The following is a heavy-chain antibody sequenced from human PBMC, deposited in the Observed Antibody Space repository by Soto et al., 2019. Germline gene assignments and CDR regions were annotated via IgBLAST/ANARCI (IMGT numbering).Heavy chain of an antibody. V-gene: IGHV1-2*02. CDR2: INPNSGGT. Sequence: ASVKVSCKASGYTFTGYYMHWVRQAPGQGLEWMGWINPNSGGTNYAQKFQGRVTMTRDTSISTAYMELSRLRSDDTAVYYCARAVAARDNWFDPWGQGTLVIVSS. D-gene: IGHD6-6*01. CDR1: GYTFTGYY. CDR3: ARAVAARDNWFDP. J-gene: IGHJ5*02.